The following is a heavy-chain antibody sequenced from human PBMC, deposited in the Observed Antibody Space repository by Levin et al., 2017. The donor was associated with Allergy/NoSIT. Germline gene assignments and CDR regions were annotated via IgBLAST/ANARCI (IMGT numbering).Heavy chain of an antibody. V-gene: IGHV5-51*01. Sequence: GESLKISCKGSGYNFTYYWIGWVRQMPGKGLEWMGIIYPSDSDTRYSPSFQGQVTISADKSVSTAFLEWSSLKASDTAVYYCVRHFATGGYYSYWYFDLWGRGTLVTVSS. J-gene: IGHJ2*01. CDR2: IYPSDSDT. D-gene: IGHD2-8*02. CDR3: VRHFATGGYYSYWYFDL. CDR1: GYNFTYYW.